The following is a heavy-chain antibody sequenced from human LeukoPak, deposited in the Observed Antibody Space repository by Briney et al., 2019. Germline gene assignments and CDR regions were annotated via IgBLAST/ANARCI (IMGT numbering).Heavy chain of an antibody. D-gene: IGHD3-10*01. J-gene: IGHJ4*02. CDR3: ARGMVRGVIDFLDY. V-gene: IGHV3-66*02. CDR1: GFTVSSNY. Sequence: QPGGSLRLSCAAPGFTVSSNYMSWVRQAPGKGLEWVSVIYSGGSTYYADSVKGRFTISRDNSKNTLYLQMNSLRAEDTAVYYCARGMVRGVIDFLDYWGQGTLVTVSS. CDR2: IYSGGST.